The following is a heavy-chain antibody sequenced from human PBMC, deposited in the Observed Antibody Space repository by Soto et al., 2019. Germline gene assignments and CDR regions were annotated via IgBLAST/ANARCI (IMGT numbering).Heavy chain of an antibody. CDR2: INHSGST. CDR1: GGSFSGYF. CDR3: ARAWGHAADI. J-gene: IGHJ3*02. Sequence: PSETLSLTCAVYGGSFSGYFWSWIRQPPGKGLEWIGEINHSGSTNYNPSLKSRVTISVDTSKNQFSLKLSSVTAADTAVYYCARAWGHAADIWGQGTMVT. D-gene: IGHD7-27*01. V-gene: IGHV4-34*01.